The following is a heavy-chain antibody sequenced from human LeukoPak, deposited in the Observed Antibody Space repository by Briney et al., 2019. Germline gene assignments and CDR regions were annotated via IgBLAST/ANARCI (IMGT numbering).Heavy chain of an antibody. D-gene: IGHD5-12*01. CDR1: GYTFTSYG. CDR3: ARAGGYDSFGSDTNWFDP. Sequence: ASVKVSCKASGYTFTSYGIGWVRQAPGQGLEWMGWISAYNGNTNYAQKLQGRVTMTTDTSTSTAYVELRSLRSDDTAVYYCARAGGYDSFGSDTNWFDPWGQGTLVTVSS. CDR2: ISAYNGNT. J-gene: IGHJ5*02. V-gene: IGHV1-18*01.